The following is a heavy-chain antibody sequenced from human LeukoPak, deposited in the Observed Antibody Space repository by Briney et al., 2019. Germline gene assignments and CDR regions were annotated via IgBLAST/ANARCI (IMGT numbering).Heavy chain of an antibody. Sequence: PSETLSLTCTVSGGSISSGDYYWSWIRQPPGKGLEWIGYIYYSGTTYYNPSLRCRLTISVDTSKNQFSLRLSSVTAADTAVYYCARYGSGSNDYWGQGTLVTVSS. V-gene: IGHV4-30-4*01. D-gene: IGHD3-10*01. CDR3: ARYGSGSNDY. J-gene: IGHJ4*02. CDR2: IYYSGTT. CDR1: GGSISSGDYY.